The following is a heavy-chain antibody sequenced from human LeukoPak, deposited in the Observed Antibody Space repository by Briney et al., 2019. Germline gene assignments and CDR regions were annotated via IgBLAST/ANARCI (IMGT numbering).Heavy chain of an antibody. J-gene: IGHJ4*02. CDR2: ISGSGETT. V-gene: IGHV3-23*01. CDR1: GFTFRNHA. CDR3: AKDRGMVGASVRAFDY. D-gene: IGHD1-26*01. Sequence: HAGGSLRLSCAASGFTFRNHAMNWVRQAPGKGLEWVSVISGSGETTYYADSVKGRFTISRDNSQNTLYLQMSSLRGEDTALYYCAKDRGMVGASVRAFDYWGQGPLVTVSS.